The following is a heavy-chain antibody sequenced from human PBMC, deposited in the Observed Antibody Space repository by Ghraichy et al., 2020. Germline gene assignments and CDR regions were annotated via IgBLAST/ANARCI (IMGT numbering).Heavy chain of an antibody. J-gene: IGHJ4*02. V-gene: IGHV3-23*01. CDR2: VSGSGGHT. CDR1: GFTFSSYA. CDR3: ASEPNSCSSTTCPFDY. Sequence: GGSLRLSCAASGFTFSSYAMSWVRQASGKGLEWVSTVSGSGGHTYYADSVKGRFTISRDSSKRTLYVQMNSLRAEDTAIYYCASEPNSCSSTTCPFDYWGQGTLVTVSS. D-gene: IGHD2-2*01.